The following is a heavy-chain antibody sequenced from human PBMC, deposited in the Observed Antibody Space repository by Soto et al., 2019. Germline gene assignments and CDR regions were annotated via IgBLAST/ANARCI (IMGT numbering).Heavy chain of an antibody. CDR1: GFTFSSYG. CDR2: ISYDGSNK. V-gene: IGHV3-30*18. J-gene: IGHJ6*01. D-gene: IGHD6-13*01. CDR3: AKSRLTAAGTMYYYYGMDV. Sequence: QVQLVESGGGVVQPGRSLRLSCAASGFTFSSYGMHWVRQAPGKGLEWVAVISYDGSNKYYADSVKGRFTISRDNSKNTLYLQMNSLRAEDTAVYYCAKSRLTAAGTMYYYYGMDVW.